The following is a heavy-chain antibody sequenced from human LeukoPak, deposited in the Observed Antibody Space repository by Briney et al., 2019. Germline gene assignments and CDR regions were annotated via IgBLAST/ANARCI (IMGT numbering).Heavy chain of an antibody. V-gene: IGHV3-30*02. CDR2: IRYDGSNK. Sequence: GESLKISCAASGFTFSSYGMHWVRQAPGKGLEWVAFIRYDGSNKYYADSVKGRFTISRDNSKNTLYLQMNSLRAEDTAVYYCAKFPGIAVRDAFDIWGQGTMVTVSS. CDR3: AKFPGIAVRDAFDI. D-gene: IGHD6-19*01. CDR1: GFTFSSYG. J-gene: IGHJ3*02.